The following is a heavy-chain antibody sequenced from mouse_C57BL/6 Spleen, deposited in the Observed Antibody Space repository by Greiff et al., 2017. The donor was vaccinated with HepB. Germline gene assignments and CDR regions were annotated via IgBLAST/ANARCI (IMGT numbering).Heavy chain of an antibody. CDR2: IYPGDGDT. CDR3: ARAADGTTSDY. J-gene: IGHJ2*01. Sequence: QVHVKQSGAELVKPGASVKISCKASGYAFSSYWMNWVKQRPGKGLEWIGQIYPGDGDTNYNGKFKGKATLTADKSSSTAYMQLSSLTSEDSAVYFCARAADGTTSDYWGQGTTLTVSS. D-gene: IGHD1-1*01. CDR1: GYAFSSYW. V-gene: IGHV1-80*01.